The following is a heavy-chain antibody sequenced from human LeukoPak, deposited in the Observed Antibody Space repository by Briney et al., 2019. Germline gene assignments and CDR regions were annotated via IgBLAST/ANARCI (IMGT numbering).Heavy chain of an antibody. V-gene: IGHV4-34*01. D-gene: IGHD6-13*01. CDR1: GAFFRIYY. Sequence: SQSLSLTCAVYGAFFRIYYCGSIRQHPGNGLAWIGEINHSGSTNYNPSLKSRVTISVDTSKIQFSLKLSSVTAADTAVYYCARARALYSSSWLFDYWWQGTLVTVAS. J-gene: IGHJ4*02. CDR2: INHSGST. CDR3: ARARALYSSSWLFDY.